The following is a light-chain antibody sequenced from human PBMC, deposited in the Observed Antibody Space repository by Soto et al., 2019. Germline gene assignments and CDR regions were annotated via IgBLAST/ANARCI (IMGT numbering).Light chain of an antibody. CDR1: SSDVGGYNY. CDR2: DVS. Sequence: HSALTQPRSVSWSPGQSVTISCTGTSSDVGGYNYVSWYQQHPGKAPKLMIYDVSQRPSGVPDRFSGSKSGNTASLTISGLQAEDEADYYCCSYAGSHFLFGGGTKLTVL. J-gene: IGLJ2*01. CDR3: CSYAGSHFL. V-gene: IGLV2-11*01.